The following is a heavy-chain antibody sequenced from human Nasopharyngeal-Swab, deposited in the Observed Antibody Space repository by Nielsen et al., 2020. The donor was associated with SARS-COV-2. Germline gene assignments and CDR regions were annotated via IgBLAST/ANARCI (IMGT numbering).Heavy chain of an antibody. CDR3: ARLYEARRDYYYYMDV. CDR2: IYPGDSDT. Sequence: KVSCKGSGYSFTSYCIGWVRQTPGKGLEWMGIIYPGDSDTRYSPSFQGQVTISADKSTSTAYLQWSSLKASDTAMYYCARLYEARRDYYYYMDVWGKGTTVTVSS. CDR1: GYSFTSYC. D-gene: IGHD6-6*01. J-gene: IGHJ6*03. V-gene: IGHV5-51*01.